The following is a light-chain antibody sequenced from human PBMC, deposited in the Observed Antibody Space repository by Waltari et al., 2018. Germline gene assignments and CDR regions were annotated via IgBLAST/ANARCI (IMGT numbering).Light chain of an antibody. Sequence: QSVLTQPPSASGTPGPRVPLSCSGSSSNIGSNALNWYQHLPGTAPTLLIYSHDPRPSGVPDRFSGSKSGTSASLAISGLQSEDEADYYCGAWDDRLNVYVFGTGTRVTVL. CDR3: GAWDDRLNVYV. J-gene: IGLJ1*01. CDR2: SHD. V-gene: IGLV1-44*01. CDR1: SSNIGSNA.